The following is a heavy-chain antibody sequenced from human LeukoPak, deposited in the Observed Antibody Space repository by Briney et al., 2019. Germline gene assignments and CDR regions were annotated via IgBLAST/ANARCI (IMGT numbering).Heavy chain of an antibody. J-gene: IGHJ4*02. V-gene: IGHV3-30*18. D-gene: IGHD3-10*01. Sequence: PGGSLRLSCAASGFTFSSYGMHWVRQAPGKGLEWVAVISYDGSNKYYADSVKGRFTISRDNSKNTLYLQMNSLRAEDTAVYYCAKERSNKYYYGSGSYNDYWGQGTLVTVSS. CDR3: AKERSNKYYYGSGSYNDY. CDR2: ISYDGSNK. CDR1: GFTFSSYG.